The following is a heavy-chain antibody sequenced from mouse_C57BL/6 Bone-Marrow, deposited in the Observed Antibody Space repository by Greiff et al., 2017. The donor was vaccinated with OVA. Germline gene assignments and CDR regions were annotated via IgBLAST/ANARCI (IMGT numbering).Heavy chain of an antibody. CDR1: GYTFTSYD. Sequence: VQLQQSGPELVKPGASVKLSCKASGYTFTSYDINWVKQRPGQGLEWIGWIYPRDGSTKYNEKFKGKATLTVDTSSSTAYMELRSLTSEDSAVYFCARGYFGSSFYRYFDFWGTGTTVTVSS. CDR3: ARGYFGSSFYRYFDF. J-gene: IGHJ1*03. V-gene: IGHV1-85*01. D-gene: IGHD1-1*01. CDR2: IYPRDGST.